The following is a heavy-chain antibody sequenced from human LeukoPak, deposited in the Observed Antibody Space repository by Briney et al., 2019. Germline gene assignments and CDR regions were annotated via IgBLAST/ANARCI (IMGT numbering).Heavy chain of an antibody. D-gene: IGHD6-19*01. J-gene: IGHJ4*02. CDR2: IEGDGSER. V-gene: IGHV3-7*03. CDR3: AAGVGWLIDY. Sequence: GLSLRLSCAASGFSFSSYWMSWVRQAPGKGLEWVANIEGDGSERNYMDSVKGRFTISRDNAKNSLHLQMNSLRAEDTAVYYCAAGVGWLIDYWGQGTLVTVSS. CDR1: GFSFSSYW.